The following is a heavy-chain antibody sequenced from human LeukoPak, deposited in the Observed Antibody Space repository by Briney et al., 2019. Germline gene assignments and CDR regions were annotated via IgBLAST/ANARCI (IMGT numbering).Heavy chain of an antibody. CDR3: ARDRGSVSEEFDP. CDR1: GGSISSSNW. CDR2: IYHSGST. V-gene: IGHV4-4*02. Sequence: SETLSLTCAVSGGSISSSNWWSWIRQPPGKGLEWIGEIYHSGSTNYNPSLKSRVTISVDKSKTQFSLKLSSVTAADTAVYYCARDRGSVSEEFDPWGQGTLVTVSS. D-gene: IGHD2-15*01. J-gene: IGHJ5*02.